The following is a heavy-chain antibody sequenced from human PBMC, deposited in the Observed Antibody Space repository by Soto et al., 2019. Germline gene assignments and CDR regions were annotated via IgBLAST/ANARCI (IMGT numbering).Heavy chain of an antibody. CDR2: IWYDGSNK. CDR3: ARDGYCSGGSCYSVPVFDY. D-gene: IGHD2-15*01. J-gene: IGHJ4*02. Sequence: TGGSLRLSCAASGFTFSSYGMHWVRQAPGKGLEWVAVIWYDGSNKYYADSVKGRFTISRDNSKNTLYLQMNSLRAEDTAVYYCARDGYCSGGSCYSVPVFDYWGQGTLVTXSS. CDR1: GFTFSSYG. V-gene: IGHV3-33*01.